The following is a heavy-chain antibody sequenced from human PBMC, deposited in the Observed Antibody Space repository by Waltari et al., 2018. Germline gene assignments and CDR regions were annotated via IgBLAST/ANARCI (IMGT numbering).Heavy chain of an antibody. J-gene: IGHJ3*02. CDR2: IRYDGSNK. D-gene: IGHD1-1*01. Sequence: QVQLVESGGGVVQPGGSLRLSCAASGFTFSSYGMPWVRKAPGKGLEWVAFIRYDGSNKYYADSVKGRFTISRDNSQNTLYLQMNSLRAEDTAVYYCAKDRRGIVTAFDIWGQGTMVTVSS. CDR3: AKDRRGIVTAFDI. CDR1: GFTFSSYG. V-gene: IGHV3-30*02.